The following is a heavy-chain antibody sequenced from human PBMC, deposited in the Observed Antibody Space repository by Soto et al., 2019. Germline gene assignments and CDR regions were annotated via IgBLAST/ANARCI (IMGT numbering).Heavy chain of an antibody. CDR3: ARRLAAVAGPLFDY. J-gene: IGHJ4*02. Sequence: PVKVSCKASGYTFTGHQIHWVRQAPGQGLEWMGGIIPIFGTANYAQKFQGRVTITADESTSTAYMELSSLRSEDTAVYYCARRLAAVAGPLFDYWGQGTLVTVSS. V-gene: IGHV1-69*13. D-gene: IGHD6-19*01. CDR2: IIPIFGTA. CDR1: GYTFTGHQ.